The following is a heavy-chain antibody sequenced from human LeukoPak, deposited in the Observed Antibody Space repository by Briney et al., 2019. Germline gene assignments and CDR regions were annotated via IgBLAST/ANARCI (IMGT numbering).Heavy chain of an antibody. Sequence: SETLSLTCTVSGGSISSDYWSWIRQPPGKGLEWIGYIYYSGSTNYNPSLKSRVTISVDTSKNQFPLKLSSVTAADTAVYYCARDPPDSSGWVHAFDIWGQGTMVTVSS. J-gene: IGHJ3*02. V-gene: IGHV4-59*01. CDR3: ARDPPDSSGWVHAFDI. CDR2: IYYSGST. CDR1: GGSISSDY. D-gene: IGHD6-19*01.